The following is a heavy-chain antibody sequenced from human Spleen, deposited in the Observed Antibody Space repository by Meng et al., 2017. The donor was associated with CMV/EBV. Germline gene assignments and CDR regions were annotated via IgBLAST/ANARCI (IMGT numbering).Heavy chain of an antibody. J-gene: IGHJ5*02. CDR1: GGSVSSGDYY. D-gene: IGHD6-19*01. V-gene: IGHV4-61*08. Sequence: GGSVSSGDYYGSWLRQPPGKGLEWIGYIYYSGSTNYHPSLKSRVTISVDTSKNQFSLKLNYVTAADTAVYYCARDLTAGGRGDWFDPWGQGTLVTVSS. CDR2: IYYSGST. CDR3: ARDLTAGGRGDWFDP.